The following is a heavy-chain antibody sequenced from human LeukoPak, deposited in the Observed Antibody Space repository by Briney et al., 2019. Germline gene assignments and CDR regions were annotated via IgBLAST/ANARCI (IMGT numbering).Heavy chain of an antibody. CDR3: ARGRSGMVIVY. V-gene: IGHV3-7*03. D-gene: IGHD5-18*01. J-gene: IGHJ4*02. Sequence: GGSLRLSCAASGFTFSSYWMSWVRQAPGKGLEWVANIKKDGSEKYYLDSVKGRFTISRDNDKNSLYLQMNSLRAEDTAVYYCARGRSGMVIVYWGQGTLVTVSS. CDR1: GFTFSSYW. CDR2: IKKDGSEK.